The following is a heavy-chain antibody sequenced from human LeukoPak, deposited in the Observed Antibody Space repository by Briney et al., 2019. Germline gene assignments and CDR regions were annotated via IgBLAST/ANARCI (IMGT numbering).Heavy chain of an antibody. Sequence: GGSLRLSCAASGFTLSNHWLTWVRQAPGKRPQWVAHINPSGSETAFLDSVRGRFTISRDSSKNSLSLQVNTLRVEDTAVYHCARGHCGLDVWGQGTTVTVSS. CDR1: GFTLSNHW. CDR2: INPSGSET. V-gene: IGHV3-7*01. CDR3: ARGHCGLDV. J-gene: IGHJ6*02.